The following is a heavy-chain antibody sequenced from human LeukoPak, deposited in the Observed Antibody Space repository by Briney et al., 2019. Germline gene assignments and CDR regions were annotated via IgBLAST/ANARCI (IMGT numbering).Heavy chain of an antibody. Sequence: TPGGSPRLSCAASGFTFSSYSMNWVRQAPGKGLEWVSSISSSSSYIYYADSVKGRFTISRDNAKNSLYLQMNSLRAEDTAVYYCARDLYAGDYDVDYWGQGTLVTVSS. J-gene: IGHJ4*02. CDR2: ISSSSSYI. V-gene: IGHV3-21*01. D-gene: IGHD4-17*01. CDR3: ARDLYAGDYDVDY. CDR1: GFTFSSYS.